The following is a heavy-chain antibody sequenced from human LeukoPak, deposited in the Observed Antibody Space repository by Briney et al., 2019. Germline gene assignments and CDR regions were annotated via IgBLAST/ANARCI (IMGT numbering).Heavy chain of an antibody. V-gene: IGHV4-4*02. Sequence: PSETLSLTCAVSGGSISRNHWWSWVRQPPGKGLEWIGEIYHSGSTNYNSSLKSRVTISVDNSKNQFSLRLTSVTVADTAVYYCAGDQGSRRFDFWGQGTLVTVSS. D-gene: IGHD3-10*01. CDR3: AGDQGSRRFDF. CDR1: GGSISRNHW. CDR2: IYHSGST. J-gene: IGHJ4*02.